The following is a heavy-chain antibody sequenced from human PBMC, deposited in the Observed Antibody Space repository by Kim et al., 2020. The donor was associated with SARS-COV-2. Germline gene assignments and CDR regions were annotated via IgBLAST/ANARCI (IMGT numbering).Heavy chain of an antibody. V-gene: IGHV3-30*03. CDR2: VSYDGSIK. CDR1: GFTFSKYG. CDR3: ARDFDLGPSVYLYFDL. D-gene: IGHD1-26*01. Sequence: GGSLRLSCAASGFTFSKYGMHWVRQAPGKGLEWVAVVSYDGSIKYYTESVKGRFTISRDNAEDTLHLQMDSLRPEDTAVYYCARDFDLGPSVYLYFDLWG. J-gene: IGHJ2*01.